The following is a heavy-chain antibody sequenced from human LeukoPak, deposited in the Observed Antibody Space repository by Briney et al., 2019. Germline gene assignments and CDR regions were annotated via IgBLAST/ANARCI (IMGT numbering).Heavy chain of an antibody. CDR3: ARGSNYCSGGSCYPKY. CDR1: GYSFTSYW. V-gene: IGHV5-51*01. Sequence: HGESLKISCKGSGYSFTSYWIGWVRQMPGKGLEWMGIIYPGDSDTRYSPSFQGQVTISADKSISTAYLQWSSLKASDTAMYYCARGSNYCSGGSCYPKYWGQGTLVTVSS. D-gene: IGHD2-15*01. CDR2: IYPGDSDT. J-gene: IGHJ4*02.